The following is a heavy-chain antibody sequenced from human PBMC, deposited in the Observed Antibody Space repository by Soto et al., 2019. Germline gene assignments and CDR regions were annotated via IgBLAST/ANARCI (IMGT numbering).Heavy chain of an antibody. CDR2: IYYSGST. D-gene: IGHD4-17*01. CDR1: GGSISSGGYY. J-gene: IGHJ4*02. V-gene: IGHV4-31*03. Sequence: SETLSLTCTVSGGSISSGGYYWSWIRQHPGKGLEWIGYIYYSGSTYYNPSLKSRVTISVDTSKNQFSLKLSSVTAADTAGYYCARDSGDAHKVPATWGQGNLVTVSS. CDR3: ARDSGDAHKVPAT.